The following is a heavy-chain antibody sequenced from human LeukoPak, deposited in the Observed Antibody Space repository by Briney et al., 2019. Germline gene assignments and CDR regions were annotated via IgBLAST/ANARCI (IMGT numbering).Heavy chain of an antibody. Sequence: QPGGSLRLSCAASGFTFSSYAMHWVRQAPGKGLEWVAVISYDGSNKYYADSVKGRFTISRDNSKNTLYLQMNSLRAEDTAVYYCARDPPRIAVAGGPFDYWGQGTLVPVSS. D-gene: IGHD6-19*01. V-gene: IGHV3-30-3*01. J-gene: IGHJ4*02. CDR1: GFTFSSYA. CDR2: ISYDGSNK. CDR3: ARDPPRIAVAGGPFDY.